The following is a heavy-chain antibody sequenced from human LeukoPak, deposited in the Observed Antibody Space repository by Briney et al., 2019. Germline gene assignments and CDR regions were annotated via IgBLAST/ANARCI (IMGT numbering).Heavy chain of an antibody. J-gene: IGHJ6*02. CDR2: ISGSGGST. CDR3: AKAASSSWPSYYYGMDV. Sequence: GGSLRLSCAASGVTFSSYAMSWVRQTPGKGLEWVSVISGSGGSTDYADSVKGRFTISRDNSKNTLYVQMNSLRAEDTAVYYCAKAASSSWPSYYYGMDVWGQGTTVTVSS. V-gene: IGHV3-23*01. CDR1: GVTFSSYA. D-gene: IGHD6-13*01.